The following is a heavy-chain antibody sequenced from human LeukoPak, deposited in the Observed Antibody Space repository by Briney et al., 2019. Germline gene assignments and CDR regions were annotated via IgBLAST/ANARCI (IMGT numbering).Heavy chain of an antibody. CDR2: IYTSGST. CDR1: GGSISSYY. V-gene: IGHV4-4*07. CDR3: ARFLYSSSWYWFDP. Sequence: SETLSLTCTVSGGSISSYYWSWIRQPAGKGLEWIGRIYTSGSTNYNPSLKSRVTMSVDTSKNQFSLKLSSVTAADTAVYYCARFLYSSSWYWFDPWGQRTLVTVSS. D-gene: IGHD6-13*01. J-gene: IGHJ5*02.